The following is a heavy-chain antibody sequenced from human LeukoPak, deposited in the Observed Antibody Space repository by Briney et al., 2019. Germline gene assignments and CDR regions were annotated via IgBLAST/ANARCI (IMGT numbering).Heavy chain of an antibody. Sequence: SVKVSCKASGGTFSSYAISWVRQAPGQGLEWMGGIIPVFGTANYAQKFQGRVTITADESTSTAYMELSSLRSEDTAVYYCASAYGDYPTLFDYWGQGTLVTVSS. CDR2: IIPVFGTA. CDR1: GGTFSSYA. V-gene: IGHV1-69*13. D-gene: IGHD4-17*01. CDR3: ASAYGDYPTLFDY. J-gene: IGHJ4*02.